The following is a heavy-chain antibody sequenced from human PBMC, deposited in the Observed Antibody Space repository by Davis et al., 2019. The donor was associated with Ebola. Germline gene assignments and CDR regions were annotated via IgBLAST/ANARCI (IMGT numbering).Heavy chain of an antibody. D-gene: IGHD3-3*01. CDR3: AREFWSGSYSKEYWHFDL. CDR1: GFTFSDYH. Sequence: PGGSLRLSCAASGFTFSDYHMSWIRQAPGKGLEWVSYISGGGSYTNHADSVKGRFTISRDNAKNSLYLQMNSLRAEDTAVYYCAREFWSGSYSKEYWHFDLWGRGTLVTVSS. J-gene: IGHJ2*01. CDR2: ISGGGSYT. V-gene: IGHV3-11*06.